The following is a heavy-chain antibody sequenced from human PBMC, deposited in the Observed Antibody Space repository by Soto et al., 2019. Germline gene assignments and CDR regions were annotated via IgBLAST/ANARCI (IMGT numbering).Heavy chain of an antibody. CDR3: ARVVPDGYSDY. Sequence: QVQLQESCPGLVRPSETLSLTCTVSGGSIINYYWSWIRQPPGKGLEWIGYVFYTGTTNYNPSLKSRVTMAADKSKNRFSLRLSSVTAADTAVYFCARVVPDGYSDYWGQGALVTVSS. D-gene: IGHD5-12*01. V-gene: IGHV4-59*12. CDR1: GGSIINYY. J-gene: IGHJ4*02. CDR2: VFYTGTT.